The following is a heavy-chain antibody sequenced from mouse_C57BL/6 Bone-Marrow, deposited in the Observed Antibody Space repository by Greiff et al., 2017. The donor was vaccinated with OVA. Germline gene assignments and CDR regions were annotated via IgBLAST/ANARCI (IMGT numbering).Heavy chain of an antibody. J-gene: IGHJ4*01. Sequence: QVQLKQSGSELRSPGSSVKLSCKDFDSEVFPIAYMSWVRQKPGHGFEWIGGILPSIGRSIYGEKFEDKATLDADTLSNTAYLELNSLTSEDCAIYYCARKGPYYGSSYYAMDYWGQGTSVTVSS. V-gene: IGHV15-2*01. CDR2: ILPSIGRS. CDR1: DSEVFPIAY. CDR3: ARKGPYYGSSYYAMDY. D-gene: IGHD1-1*01.